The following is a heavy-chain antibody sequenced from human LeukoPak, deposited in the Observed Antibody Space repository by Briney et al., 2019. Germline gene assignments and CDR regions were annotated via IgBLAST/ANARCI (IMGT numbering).Heavy chain of an antibody. CDR3: AKGTDYYDSSGYSHGPFDI. Sequence: SETLSLTCTVSGGSISSYYWSWIRQPPGKGLEWIGYIYYSGSTNYNPSLKSRVTISVDTSKNQFSLKLRSVTVADTAVYYCAKGTDYYDSSGYSHGPFDIWGQGTMVTVSS. V-gene: IGHV4-59*12. D-gene: IGHD3-22*01. J-gene: IGHJ3*02. CDR2: IYYSGST. CDR1: GGSISSYY.